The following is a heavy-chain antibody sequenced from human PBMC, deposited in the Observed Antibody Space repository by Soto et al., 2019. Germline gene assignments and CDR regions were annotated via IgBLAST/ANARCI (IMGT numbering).Heavy chain of an antibody. J-gene: IGHJ4*02. D-gene: IGHD6-19*01. CDR2: IYYSGGT. CDR1: GGSISSYY. CDR3: ARLAVAGQADYFDY. Sequence: PSETLSLTCTVSGGSISSYYWSWIRQPPGKGLEWIGYIYYSGGTNYNPTPKSRVTISVDTSKNQFSLKLSSVTAADTAVYYCARLAVAGQADYFDYWGQGTLVTVSS. V-gene: IGHV4-59*08.